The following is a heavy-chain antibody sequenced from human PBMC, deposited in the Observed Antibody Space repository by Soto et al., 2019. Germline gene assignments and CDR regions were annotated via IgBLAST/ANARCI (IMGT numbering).Heavy chain of an antibody. CDR3: AHRVLRTVFGLVTTTAIYFDF. Sequence: QITLNESGPTQVKPRQTLTLTCTFSGFSLTTSGVGVGWIRQSPGKAPEWLALIYWDDDKRYSPSLKSRLTITKDTSMNQVVLTMADLDPADTATYYCAHRVLRTVFGLVTTTAIYFDFWGQGTPVAVS. D-gene: IGHD3-3*01. CDR1: GFSLTTSGVG. CDR2: IYWDDDK. V-gene: IGHV2-5*02. J-gene: IGHJ4*02.